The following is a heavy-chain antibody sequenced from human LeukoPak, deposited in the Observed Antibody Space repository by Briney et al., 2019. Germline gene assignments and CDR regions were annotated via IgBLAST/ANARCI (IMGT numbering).Heavy chain of an antibody. CDR2: IYHSGST. Sequence: SGTLSLTCAVSGGSISSSNWWSWVRQPPGKGLEWIGEIYHSGSTNYNPSLKSRVTISVDKSKNQFSLKLSSVTAADTAVYYCARDVVYDSSGTNAFDIWGQGTMVTVSS. CDR1: GGSISSSNW. V-gene: IGHV4-4*02. CDR3: ARDVVYDSSGTNAFDI. D-gene: IGHD3-22*01. J-gene: IGHJ3*02.